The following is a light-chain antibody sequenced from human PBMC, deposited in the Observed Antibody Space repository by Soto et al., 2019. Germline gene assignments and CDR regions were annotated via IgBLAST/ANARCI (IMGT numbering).Light chain of an antibody. Sequence: QSVLTQPPSVSEAPRQRVAISCSGSHSNIGNNAVNWYQQLPGKAPKLLIHYNGLLASGVSARFSGSKSGTSAFLAIRGLRSEDEADYYCAAWDDNLSGPVFGGGTKVTVL. V-gene: IGLV1-36*01. J-gene: IGLJ3*02. CDR1: HSNIGNNA. CDR2: YNG. CDR3: AAWDDNLSGPV.